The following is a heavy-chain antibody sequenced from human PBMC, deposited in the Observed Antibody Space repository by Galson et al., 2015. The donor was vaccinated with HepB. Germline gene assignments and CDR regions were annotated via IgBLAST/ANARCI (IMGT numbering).Heavy chain of an antibody. CDR1: GFTFSTYW. J-gene: IGHJ4*02. CDR3: ARDSYSSGLDY. D-gene: IGHD6-19*01. V-gene: IGHV3-7*05. Sequence: SLRLSCAASGFTFSTYWMSWVRQAPGKGLEWVANIKQDGSETYYVDSVKGRFTIFRDNAKNSLYLQMNNLRVEDTAVYYCARDSYSSGLDYWGQGTLVTVSS. CDR2: IKQDGSET.